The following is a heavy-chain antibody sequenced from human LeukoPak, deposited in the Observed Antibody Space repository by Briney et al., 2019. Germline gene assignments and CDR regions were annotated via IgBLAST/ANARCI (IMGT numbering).Heavy chain of an antibody. J-gene: IGHJ4*02. V-gene: IGHV4-39*07. D-gene: IGHD5-24*01. Sequence: SETLSLTCTVSGGSISSSDYYWGWIRQPPGKGLEWIGSIYYSGNTYYNASLKSRVTISVDTSKNQFSLKLSSVTAADTAVYYCARSRGWLQSHPLGYWGQGTLVTVSS. CDR2: IYYSGNT. CDR3: ARSRGWLQSHPLGY. CDR1: GGSISSSDYY.